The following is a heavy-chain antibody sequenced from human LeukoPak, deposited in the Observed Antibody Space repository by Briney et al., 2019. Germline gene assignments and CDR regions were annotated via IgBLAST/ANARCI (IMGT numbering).Heavy chain of an antibody. CDR2: INHSGST. J-gene: IGHJ3*02. V-gene: IGHV4-34*01. CDR1: GGSFSGYY. D-gene: IGHD6-19*01. Sequence: SETLSLTCAVYGGSFSGYYWSWIRQPPGKGLEWIGEINHSGSTNYNPSLKSRVTISVDTSKNQFSLKLSSVTAADTAVYYCARRQWLKAFDIWGQGTMVTVSS. CDR3: ARRQWLKAFDI.